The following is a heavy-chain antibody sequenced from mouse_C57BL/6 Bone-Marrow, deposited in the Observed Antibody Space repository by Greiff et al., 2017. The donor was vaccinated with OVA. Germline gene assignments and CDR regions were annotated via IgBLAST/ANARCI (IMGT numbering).Heavy chain of an antibody. J-gene: IGHJ2*01. D-gene: IGHD1-1*01. CDR1: GYTFTSYW. CDR2: INPSNGGT. V-gene: IGHV1-53*01. CDR3: SSPSLITTFVEWYYFDF. Sequence: VQLQQPGTELVKPGASVKLSCKASGYTFTSYWMHWVKQRPGQGLEWIGNINPSNGGTNYNEKFKSKATLTVDKSSSTASMQLSSLSSADSAVYYCSSPSLITTFVEWYYFDFWGPGTTLTVSS.